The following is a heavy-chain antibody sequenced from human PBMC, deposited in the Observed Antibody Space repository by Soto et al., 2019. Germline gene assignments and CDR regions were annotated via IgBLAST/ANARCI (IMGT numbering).Heavy chain of an antibody. V-gene: IGHV4-30-2*01. J-gene: IGHJ4*02. CDR2: IYHSGST. CDR1: GGSISSGGYS. Sequence: QLQLQESGSGLVKPSQTLSLTCAVSGGSISSGGYSWSWIRQPPGKGLEWVGYIYHSGSTYYNPSLKSRVTISIDRSKNQFSLKLSSVTAADTVVYYCTRSSSTVTTLDYWGQGTLVTVSS. CDR3: TRSSSTVTTLDY. D-gene: IGHD2-2*01.